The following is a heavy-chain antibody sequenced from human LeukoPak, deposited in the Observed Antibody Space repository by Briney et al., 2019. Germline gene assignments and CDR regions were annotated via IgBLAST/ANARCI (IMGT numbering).Heavy chain of an antibody. CDR1: GGTFSSYA. V-gene: IGHV1-69*04. CDR2: IIPILGIA. CDR3: ARSGYSSGWYSIGLDY. J-gene: IGHJ4*02. D-gene: IGHD6-19*01. Sequence: SVKVSCKASGGTFSSYAISWVRQAPGQGLEWMGRIIPILGIANYAQKFQGRVTITADKSTSTAYMELSSLRSEDTAVYYCARSGYSSGWYSIGLDYWGQGTLVTVSS.